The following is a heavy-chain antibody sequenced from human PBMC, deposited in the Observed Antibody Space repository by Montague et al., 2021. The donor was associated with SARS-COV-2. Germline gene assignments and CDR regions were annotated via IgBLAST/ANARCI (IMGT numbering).Heavy chain of an antibody. D-gene: IGHD1-1*01. CDR3: ARRVTRGAFDV. V-gene: IGHV4-39*01. J-gene: IGHJ3*01. CDR1: GGSINSSTYY. CDR2: IYYRGAS. Sequence: SETLSLICIVSGGSINSSTYYWAWIRQPPGKRLEWIATIYYRGASWSDPSLRSRVTISADTSRNQFNLKLTSVTAADMGLYYCARRVTRGAFDVWGQGTMVTVSS.